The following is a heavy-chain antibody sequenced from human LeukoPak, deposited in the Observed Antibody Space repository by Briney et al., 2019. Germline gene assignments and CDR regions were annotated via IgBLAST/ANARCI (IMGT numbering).Heavy chain of an antibody. CDR2: IYTSGST. D-gene: IGHD6-13*01. Sequence: KPSETLSLTCTVSGGSISSYYRSWIRQPAGKGLEWIGRIYTSGSTNYNPSLKSRVTMSVDTSKNQFSLKLSSVTAADTAVYYCARDYSSSWYYYYYMDVWGKGTTVTVSS. J-gene: IGHJ6*03. V-gene: IGHV4-4*07. CDR3: ARDYSSSWYYYYYMDV. CDR1: GGSISSYY.